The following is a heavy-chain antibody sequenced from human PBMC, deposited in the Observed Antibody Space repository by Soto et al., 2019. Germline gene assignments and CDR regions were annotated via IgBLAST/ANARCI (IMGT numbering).Heavy chain of an antibody. J-gene: IGHJ6*02. D-gene: IGHD6-19*01. V-gene: IGHV3-11*01. CDR1: GFNFNDYY. CDR3: ARTGVQIALAGTDV. Sequence: QVQLVESGGGLDKPGGSLRLSCAASGFNFNDYYMRWVRQAPGKGLGWISYITSSGSKTYYADSVMGRFTISRDNAKNSLYLQMNSLTAEDTAVYYCARTGVQIALAGTDVWGQGTMVTVSS. CDR2: ITSSGSKT.